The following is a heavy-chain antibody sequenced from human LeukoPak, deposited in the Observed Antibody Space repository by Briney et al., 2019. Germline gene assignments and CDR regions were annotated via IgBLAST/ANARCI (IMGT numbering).Heavy chain of an antibody. Sequence: PGGCLRLSCAASQFTFSNCAMNWVRQAPGRGLEWVSGISATGDNTYYADSVKGRFTISRDNSKSTLYLQMNSLRVEDTAIYYCARGYYDILTGLGYWSQGTLVTVSS. J-gene: IGHJ4*02. V-gene: IGHV3-23*01. CDR3: ARGYYDILTGLGY. D-gene: IGHD3-9*01. CDR1: QFTFSNCA. CDR2: ISATGDNT.